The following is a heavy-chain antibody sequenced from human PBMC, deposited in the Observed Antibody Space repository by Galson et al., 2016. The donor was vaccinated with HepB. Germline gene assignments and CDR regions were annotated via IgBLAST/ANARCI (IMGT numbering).Heavy chain of an antibody. CDR1: GFTFSSHG. Sequence: SLRLSCAASGFTFSSHGMHWVRQAPGKGLEWVAMISYDGSKQFYAASVKGRFTISRDNSKNTLFLEMNSLTAADTAVYFCGRDPHSSGWSGVMGYIDYWGQGTLVTVSS. CDR2: ISYDGSKQ. J-gene: IGHJ4*02. D-gene: IGHD6-19*01. CDR3: GRDPHSSGWSGVMGYIDY. V-gene: IGHV3-30*12.